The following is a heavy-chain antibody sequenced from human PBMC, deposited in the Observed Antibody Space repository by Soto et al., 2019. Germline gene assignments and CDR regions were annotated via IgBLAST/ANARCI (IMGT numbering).Heavy chain of an antibody. Sequence: SETLSLTCTVSGGSISSYYWSWIRQPPGKGLEWIGYIYYSGSTNYNPSLKSRVTISVDTSKNQFSLKLSSVTAADTAVYYCASLGGYDSSGYYLDYWGQGTLVTVSS. J-gene: IGHJ4*02. D-gene: IGHD3-22*01. CDR2: IYYSGST. CDR1: GGSISSYY. V-gene: IGHV4-59*01. CDR3: ASLGGYDSSGYYLDY.